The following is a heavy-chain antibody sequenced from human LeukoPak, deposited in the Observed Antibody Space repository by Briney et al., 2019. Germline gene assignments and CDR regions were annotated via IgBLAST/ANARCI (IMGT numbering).Heavy chain of an antibody. CDR1: GGSISSSNW. CDR2: IYHSGST. J-gene: IGHJ4*02. Sequence: SETLSLTCTVSGGSISSSNWWSWVRQPPGKGLEWIGEIYHSGSTNYNPSLKSRVTISVDKSKNQFSLKLSSVTAADTAVYYCARRFGVAGTTDYWGQGTLVTVSS. V-gene: IGHV4-4*02. CDR3: ARRFGVAGTTDY. D-gene: IGHD6-19*01.